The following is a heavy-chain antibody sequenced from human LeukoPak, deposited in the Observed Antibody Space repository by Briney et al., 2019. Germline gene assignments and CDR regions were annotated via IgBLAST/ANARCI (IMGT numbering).Heavy chain of an antibody. D-gene: IGHD3-10*01. CDR1: GFTFSSFG. J-gene: IGHJ4*02. Sequence: GGSLRLSCAASGFTFSSFGMHWVRQTPGKGLEWVAVIWYVGGNQYYADSVKGRFTISRDNSKNTMSLQMNSLRAEDTAVYYCATGSYYYGVGSDYDWFDYWGQGTLVTVSS. V-gene: IGHV3-33*01. CDR2: IWYVGGNQ. CDR3: ATGSYYYGVGSDYDWFDY.